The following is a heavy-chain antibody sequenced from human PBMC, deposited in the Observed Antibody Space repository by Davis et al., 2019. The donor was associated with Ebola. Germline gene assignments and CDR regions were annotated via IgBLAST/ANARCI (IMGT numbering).Heavy chain of an antibody. J-gene: IGHJ4*02. CDR3: ARERKTGTTYYFDY. V-gene: IGHV3-30*03. D-gene: IGHD1-7*01. Sequence: GGSLRLSCAASGFTFSSYGMHWVRQAPGKGLEWVAVISYDGSNKYYADSVKGRFTISRDNSKNTLSLQMNSLRAEDTAVYYCARERKTGTTYYFDYWGQGTLVTVSS. CDR1: GFTFSSYG. CDR2: ISYDGSNK.